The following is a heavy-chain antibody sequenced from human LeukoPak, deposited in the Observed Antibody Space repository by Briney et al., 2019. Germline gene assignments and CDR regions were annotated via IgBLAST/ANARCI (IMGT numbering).Heavy chain of an antibody. CDR1: GGSISSYY. CDR3: ARVDYDYVRGSFGPYDY. D-gene: IGHD3-16*01. Sequence: SETPSLTCTVSGGSISSYYWSWIRQPPGKGLEWIGYIYYSGSTNYNPSLKSRVTISVDTSKNQFSLKLSSVTAADTAVYYCARVDYDYVRGSFGPYDYWGQGTLVTVSS. V-gene: IGHV4-59*01. J-gene: IGHJ4*02. CDR2: IYYSGST.